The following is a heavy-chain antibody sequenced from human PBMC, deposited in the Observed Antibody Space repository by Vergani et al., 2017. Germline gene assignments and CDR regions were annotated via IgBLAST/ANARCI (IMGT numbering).Heavy chain of an antibody. Sequence: QVQLVQSGAEVKKPGSSVKVSCKASGGTFSSYTISWVRQAPGQGLEWMGRIIPILGIANYAQKFQGRVTITADKSTSTAYMELSSLRSEDTAVYYWAREGDGGDGYNLPFDYWGQGTLVTVSS. CDR3: AREGDGGDGYNLPFDY. D-gene: IGHD5-24*01. V-gene: IGHV1-69*08. CDR2: IIPILGIA. CDR1: GGTFSSYT. J-gene: IGHJ4*02.